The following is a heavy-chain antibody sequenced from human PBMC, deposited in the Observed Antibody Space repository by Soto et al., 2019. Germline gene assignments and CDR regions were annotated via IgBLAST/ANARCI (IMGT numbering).Heavy chain of an antibody. V-gene: IGHV4-59*01. J-gene: IGHJ4*02. CDR2: VYYTGST. CDR1: GGSISGSY. D-gene: IGHD6-19*01. CDR3: ARSVAVPGAHIDY. Sequence: SETLSLTCAVSGGSISGSYWSWIRQSPGKGLEWLGYVYYTGSTNYSPSLRSRVSISVDTSKNEFSLRLSSVTAADTAVYFCARSVAVPGAHIDYWGQGTQVTVSS.